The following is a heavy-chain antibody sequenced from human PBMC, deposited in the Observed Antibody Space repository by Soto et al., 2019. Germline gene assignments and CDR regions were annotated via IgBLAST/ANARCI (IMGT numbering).Heavy chain of an antibody. CDR3: ARDRDYYGSGSYYNPEAQPSYYYGMDV. D-gene: IGHD3-10*01. J-gene: IGHJ6*02. Sequence: SETLSLTCTVSGGSISNYYWSWIRQPPGKGLEWIGYIYYSGSTNYNPSLKSRVTISVDTSKNQFSLKLSSVTAADTAVYYCARDRDYYGSGSYYNPEAQPSYYYGMDVWGQGTTVT. CDR2: IYYSGST. V-gene: IGHV4-59*12. CDR1: GGSISNYY.